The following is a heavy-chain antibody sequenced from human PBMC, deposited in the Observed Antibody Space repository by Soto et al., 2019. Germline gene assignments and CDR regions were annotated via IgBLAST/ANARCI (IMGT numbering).Heavy chain of an antibody. V-gene: IGHV3-33*01. CDR1: GFTFSSYG. Sequence: QVQLVESGGGVVQPGRSLRLSCAASGFTFSSYGMHWVRQAPGKGLEWVSVIWYDGSDKYHADSVKGRFTISRDNSKNALYEQMDGRRAEETSVYYCARGPPAYYYESSGYQNVLPLEGFEVWGQGTKVNVSS. CDR3: ARGPPAYYYESSGYQNVLPLEGFEV. J-gene: IGHJ3*01. D-gene: IGHD3-22*01. CDR2: IWYDGSDK.